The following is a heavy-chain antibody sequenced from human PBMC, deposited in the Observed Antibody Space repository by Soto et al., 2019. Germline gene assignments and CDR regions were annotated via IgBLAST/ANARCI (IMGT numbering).Heavy chain of an antibody. CDR2: ICNDGGNI. CDR1: GFTFSAYC. CDR3: ARDRGWSNWEFGTDV. V-gene: IGHV3-33*01. D-gene: IGHD7-27*01. Sequence: QVELAASGGGGVQPGRSLTLSCAASGFTFSAYCMHWVRQAPGKGLQWVSFICNDGGNIHYADSVKGRFTISRDNAKNILYLQMSSLTPEDSGLYYCARDRGWSNWEFGTDVWGRGTTVTVSS. J-gene: IGHJ6*02.